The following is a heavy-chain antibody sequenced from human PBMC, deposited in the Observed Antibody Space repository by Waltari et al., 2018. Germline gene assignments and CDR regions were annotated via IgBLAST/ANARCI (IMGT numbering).Heavy chain of an antibody. D-gene: IGHD2-21*02. Sequence: QVQLQESGPSLLKPSQHPSTICTAPVSPLLSFYWSWVRQPPGKGLDWIGYIYYTGSTNFNPSLKSRVTMSVDTSKNQFSLKLSSVTAADTAFYYCARGGGGDWEWFDPWGQGTLVTVSS. V-gene: IGHV4-59*01. CDR3: ARGGGGDWEWFDP. CDR2: IYYTGST. CDR1: VSPLLSFY. J-gene: IGHJ5*02.